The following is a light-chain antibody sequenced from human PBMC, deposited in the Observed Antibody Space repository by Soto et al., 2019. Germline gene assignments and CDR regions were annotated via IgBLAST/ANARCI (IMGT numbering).Light chain of an antibody. CDR2: CAS. CDR1: QSISSY. J-gene: IGKJ1*01. CDR3: QQSYTTPWT. V-gene: IGKV1-39*01. Sequence: DIQMTQSPSPLSAFVGDRVTITCRASQSISSYLNWYHQKPGKAPKLLIFCASSLQSGVPSRFSGSGSGTDFTLTISSLQPDDFATYYCQQSYTTPWTFGQGTKVEIK.